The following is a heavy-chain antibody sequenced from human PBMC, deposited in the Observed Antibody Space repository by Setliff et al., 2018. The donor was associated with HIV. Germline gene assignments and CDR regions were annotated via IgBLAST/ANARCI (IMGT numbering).Heavy chain of an antibody. CDR1: GYTFTSYG. V-gene: IGHV1-18*01. D-gene: IGHD4-17*01. Sequence: ASVKVSCKASGYTFTSYGISWVRQAPGQGLEWMGWISAYNGNTNYAQKLQGRVTMTTDTSTSTAYMELRSLRSDDTAVYYCAREMEPPYTVTTLGIFQHWGQGTLVTVSS. J-gene: IGHJ1*01. CDR3: AREMEPPYTVTTLGIFQH. CDR2: ISAYNGNT.